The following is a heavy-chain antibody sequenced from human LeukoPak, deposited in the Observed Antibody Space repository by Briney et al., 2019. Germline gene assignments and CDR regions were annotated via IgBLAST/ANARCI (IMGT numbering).Heavy chain of an antibody. CDR1: GFTFSSYA. V-gene: IGHV3-64*01. D-gene: IGHD5-18*01. CDR2: ITSNGDST. CDR3: AKGSESGYSYGYSYYYYMDV. Sequence: GGSLRLSCAASGFTFSSYAMHWVRQAPGKGLEYVSSITSNGDSTYYANSVKGRFTISRDNSKNTLYLQMNSLRAEDTAVYYCAKGSESGYSYGYSYYYYMDVWGEGTTVTVSS. J-gene: IGHJ6*03.